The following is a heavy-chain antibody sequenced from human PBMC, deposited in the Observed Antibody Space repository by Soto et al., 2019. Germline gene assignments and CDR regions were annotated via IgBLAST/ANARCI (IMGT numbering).Heavy chain of an antibody. J-gene: IGHJ4*02. CDR2: IYYSGST. D-gene: IGHD1-26*01. V-gene: IGHV4-31*03. Sequence: SETLSLTCTVSGGPISSGGYYWSWIRQHPGKGLEWIGYIYYSGSTYYNPSLKSRVTISVDTSKNQFSLKLSSVTAADTAVYYCARNSGSYYVDYWGQGTLVTVSS. CDR1: GGPISSGGYY. CDR3: ARNSGSYYVDY.